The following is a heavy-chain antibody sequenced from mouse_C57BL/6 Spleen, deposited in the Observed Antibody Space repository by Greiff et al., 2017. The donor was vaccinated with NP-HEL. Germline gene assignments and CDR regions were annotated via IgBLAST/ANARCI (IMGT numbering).Heavy chain of an antibody. CDR3: ARRGLYGSRGGFAY. V-gene: IGHV1-18*01. CDR2: INPNNGGT. J-gene: IGHJ3*01. D-gene: IGHD1-1*01. Sequence: EVQLQESGPELVKPGASVKIPCKASGYTFTDYNMDWVKQSHGKSLEWIGDINPNNGGTIYNQKFKGKATLTVDKSSSTAYMELRSLTSEDTAVYYCARRGLYGSRGGFAYWGQGTLVTVSA. CDR1: GYTFTDYN.